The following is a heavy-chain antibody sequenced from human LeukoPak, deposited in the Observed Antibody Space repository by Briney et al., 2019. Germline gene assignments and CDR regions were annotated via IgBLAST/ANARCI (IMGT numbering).Heavy chain of an antibody. Sequence: GGSLRLSCAASGITFSDYGMHWVRQAPGKGLEWMAVISYDGSNKYYADSVKGRFTISGDNSKNTVYLQMNSLRTEDTAVYYCAKDSKYSGTYRGSIDYWGQGTLVTVPS. V-gene: IGHV3-30*18. D-gene: IGHD1-26*01. CDR1: GITFSDYG. CDR2: ISYDGSNK. CDR3: AKDSKYSGTYRGSIDY. J-gene: IGHJ4*02.